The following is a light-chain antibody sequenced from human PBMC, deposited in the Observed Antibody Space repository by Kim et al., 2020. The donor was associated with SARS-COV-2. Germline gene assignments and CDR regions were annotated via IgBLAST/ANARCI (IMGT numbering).Light chain of an antibody. Sequence: AGKRATFACEGYSMGNKCVHWFRQRPGHSPVWVIYSDSGRPSGPPERFPGPNRGNTATLPFSGVGAGDGADFYGQVWQGTPDEWVFGGGTKLPVL. CDR1: SMGNKC. CDR2: SDS. J-gene: IGLJ3*02. CDR3: QVWQGTPDEWV. V-gene: IGLV3-21*01.